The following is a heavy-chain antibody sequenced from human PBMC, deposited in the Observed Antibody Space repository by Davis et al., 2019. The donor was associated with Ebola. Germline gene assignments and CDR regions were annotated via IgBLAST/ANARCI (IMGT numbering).Heavy chain of an antibody. CDR3: ARGSVGTAFRAFDI. CDR1: GFTFSDHY. D-gene: IGHD5-18*01. V-gene: IGHV3-72*01. Sequence: GESLKISCAASGFTFSDHYMDWVRQAPGQGLEWVARIRNKGNSYTTEYAASVKGRFTISRDDSENSHYLQMNSLKTEDTAVYYCARGSVGTAFRAFDIWGQGTMATVSS. CDR2: IRNKGNSYTT. J-gene: IGHJ3*02.